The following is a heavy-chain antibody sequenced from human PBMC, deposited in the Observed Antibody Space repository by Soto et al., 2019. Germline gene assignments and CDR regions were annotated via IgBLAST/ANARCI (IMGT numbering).Heavy chain of an antibody. CDR3: ARAGAFRGSYYYYDGLDV. V-gene: IGHV1-2*02. J-gene: IGHJ6*02. CDR2: INPDSGDT. CDR1: GYTFTGYY. Sequence: VASVKVSCKASGYTFTGYYIHWVRQAPGQALEWMGWINPDSGDTEFAQRFQGRVTMTRDTSISTAYMELDRLRPDDTAVYYCARAGAFRGSYYYYDGLDVWGQGTTVTVSS. D-gene: IGHD1-1*01.